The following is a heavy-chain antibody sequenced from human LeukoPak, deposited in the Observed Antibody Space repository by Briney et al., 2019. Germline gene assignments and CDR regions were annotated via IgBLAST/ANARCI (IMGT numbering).Heavy chain of an antibody. CDR2: TKSKTDGGTT. J-gene: IGHJ4*02. CDR3: TTQLLWFGESLGY. V-gene: IGHV3-15*01. CDR1: GFTFSNAW. Sequence: GGSLRLSCAASGFTFSNAWMSWVRQAPGKGLEWVGRTKSKTDGGTTDYAAPVKGRFTISRDDSKNTLYLQMNSLKTEDTAVYYCTTQLLWFGESLGYWGQGTLVTVSS. D-gene: IGHD3-10*01.